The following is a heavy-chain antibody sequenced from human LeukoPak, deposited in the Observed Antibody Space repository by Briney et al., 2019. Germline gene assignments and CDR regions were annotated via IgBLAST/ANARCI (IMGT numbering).Heavy chain of an antibody. CDR3: ARGPNFGGRFDY. Sequence: SVKVSCKASGGTFSSYAISWVRQAPGQGPEWMGGIIPIFGTANYAQKSQGRVTITTDESTSTAYMELSSLRSEDTAVYYCARGPNFGGRFDYWGQGTLVTVSS. J-gene: IGHJ4*02. D-gene: IGHD3-10*01. CDR1: GGTFSSYA. V-gene: IGHV1-69*05. CDR2: IIPIFGTA.